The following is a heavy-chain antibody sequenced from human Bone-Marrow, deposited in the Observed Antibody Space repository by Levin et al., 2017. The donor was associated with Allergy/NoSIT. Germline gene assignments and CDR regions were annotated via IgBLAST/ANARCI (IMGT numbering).Heavy chain of an antibody. D-gene: IGHD3-10*01. V-gene: IGHV1-18*01. CDR1: GYTFTSYG. CDR3: ARSGEYYGSGSYYREGEGYFDY. J-gene: IGHJ4*02. CDR2: ISAYNGNT. Sequence: GESLKISCKASGYTFTSYGISWVRQAPGQGLEWMGWISAYNGNTNYAQKLQGRVTMTTDTSTSTAYMELRSLRSDDTAVYYCARSGEYYGSGSYYREGEGYFDYWGQGTLVTVSS.